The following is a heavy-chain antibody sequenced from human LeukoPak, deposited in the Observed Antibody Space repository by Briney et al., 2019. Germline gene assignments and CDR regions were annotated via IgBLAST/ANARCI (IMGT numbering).Heavy chain of an antibody. V-gene: IGHV3-23*01. CDR1: GFTFSSYA. CDR2: ISGSCGST. D-gene: IGHD6-13*01. CDR3: AKAKFMGIAAAGRSLDY. Sequence: GGSLRLSCAASGFTFSSYAMSWVRQAPGKGLEWVSAISGSCGSTYYADSVKGRFTISRDNSKNTLYLQMNSLRAEDTAVYYCAKAKFMGIAAAGRSLDYWGQGTLVTVSS. J-gene: IGHJ4*02.